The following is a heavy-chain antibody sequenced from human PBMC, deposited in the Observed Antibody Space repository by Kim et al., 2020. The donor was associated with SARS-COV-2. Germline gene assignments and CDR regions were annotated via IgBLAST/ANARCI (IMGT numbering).Heavy chain of an antibody. J-gene: IGHJ6*02. CDR3: ARVGYYDSGLDV. V-gene: IGHV1-2*02. D-gene: IGHD3-16*01. CDR2: INPKSGGT. Sequence: ASVKVSCKASGYTFTDCYVHWVRQAPGQGLEWMGYINPKSGGTKYPQKFQGRVTMTTDASISTAYMELTRRISDDTAVYFCARVGYYDSGLDVWGQGTTV. CDR1: GYTFTDCY.